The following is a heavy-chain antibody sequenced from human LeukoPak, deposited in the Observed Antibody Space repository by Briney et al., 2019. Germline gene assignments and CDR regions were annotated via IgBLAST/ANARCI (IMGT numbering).Heavy chain of an antibody. J-gene: IGHJ6*03. CDR3: ARDLVRGVFYYYYYMDV. D-gene: IGHD3-10*02. CDR2: ISAYNGNT. Sequence: GASVKVSCKDSGYTFTSYGISWVRQAPGQGLEWMGWISAYNGNTNYAQKLQGRVTMTTDTFTSTAYMELRSLRSDDTAVYYCARDLVRGVFYYYYYMDVWGKGTTVTVSS. CDR1: GYTFTSYG. V-gene: IGHV1-18*01.